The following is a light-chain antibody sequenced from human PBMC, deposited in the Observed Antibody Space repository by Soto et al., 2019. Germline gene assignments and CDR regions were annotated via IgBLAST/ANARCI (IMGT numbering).Light chain of an antibody. CDR2: EGS. CDR3: CSYAGSSTYV. J-gene: IGLJ1*01. V-gene: IGLV2-23*01. CDR1: SSDVGSYNL. Sequence: QSVLTQPASVSGSPGQSITISCAGTSSDVGSYNLVSWYQQHRGKAPKVMIYEGSKRPSGVSNRFSGSKSGNTASLTISGLQAEDEADYYCCSYAGSSTYVFGTGTKVTVL.